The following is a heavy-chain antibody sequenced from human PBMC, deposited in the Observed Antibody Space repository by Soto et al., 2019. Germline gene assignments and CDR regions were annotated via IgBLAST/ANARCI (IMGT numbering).Heavy chain of an antibody. D-gene: IGHD6-13*01. CDR2: ISGSGDGS. CDR1: GFTFSSYA. Sequence: LRLSCAVSGFTFSSYAMSWVRQAPGKGLEWISGISGSGDGSNYADSVKGRFIISRDNAKNTLYLQMDSLRAEDTAVYYCAKDQLTAGGTYFYYYGVDVWGQGTTVTVSS. V-gene: IGHV3-23*01. CDR3: AKDQLTAGGTYFYYYGVDV. J-gene: IGHJ6*02.